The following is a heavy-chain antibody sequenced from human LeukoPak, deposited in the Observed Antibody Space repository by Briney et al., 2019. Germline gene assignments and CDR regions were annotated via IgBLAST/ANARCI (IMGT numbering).Heavy chain of an antibody. Sequence: PSETLSLTCAVYGGSFSGYYWSWIRQPPGKGLEWIGEINHSGSTNYNPSLKSRVTISVDTSKNQFSLKLSSVTAADTAVYYCARHRRIRYYYYMDVWGKGTTVTISS. CDR1: GGSFSGYY. D-gene: IGHD2-15*01. CDR2: INHSGST. CDR3: ARHRRIRYYYYMDV. J-gene: IGHJ6*03. V-gene: IGHV4-34*01.